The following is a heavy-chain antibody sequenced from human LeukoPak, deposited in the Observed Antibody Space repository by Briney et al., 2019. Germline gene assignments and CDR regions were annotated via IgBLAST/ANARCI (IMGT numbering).Heavy chain of an antibody. CDR1: GYSFTNYW. J-gene: IGHJ4*02. CDR2: IYPGGSDP. V-gene: IGHV5-51*01. D-gene: IGHD2-15*01. CDR3: ARHVGEDTRFLDY. Sequence: GESLKISCKGSGYSFTNYWIGWVRQMPGKGLEWMGIIYPGGSDPRYSPSFQGQVTISADKSISTAYLQGSSLMASDTAMYYCARHVGEDTRFLDYWGLGTLVTVSS.